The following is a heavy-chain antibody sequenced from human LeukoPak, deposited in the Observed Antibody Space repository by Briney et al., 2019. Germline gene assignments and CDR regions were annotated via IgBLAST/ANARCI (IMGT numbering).Heavy chain of an antibody. CDR2: ITHSGTT. V-gene: IGHV4-34*01. CDR1: GGSFSDYY. Sequence: PSETLSLTCAVYGGSFSDYYWSWIRQPPGKGLEWIGEITHSGTTNYSPSLLSRISTSVDTSQNQFSLKLNSVTAADAAMSYCASHYSSGSYRYTGSFDSWGQGMLVNVSS. CDR3: ASHYSSGSYRYTGSFDS. J-gene: IGHJ4*02. D-gene: IGHD3-16*02.